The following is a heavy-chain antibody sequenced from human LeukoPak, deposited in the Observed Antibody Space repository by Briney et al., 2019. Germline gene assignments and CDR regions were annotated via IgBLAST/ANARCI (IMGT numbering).Heavy chain of an antibody. CDR1: GFTFSRYW. CDR2: INQDESAK. CDR3: ARDTMTPYFMDV. D-gene: IGHD2-2*01. J-gene: IGHJ6*03. Sequence: GGSLRLSCAASGFTFSRYWMSWVRQAPGKGMEWVASINQDESAKIYVDSVRGRFTISRDNAKNSLFLQMNSLRAEDTAVYYCARDTMTPYFMDVWGKGTTVTISS. V-gene: IGHV3-7*01.